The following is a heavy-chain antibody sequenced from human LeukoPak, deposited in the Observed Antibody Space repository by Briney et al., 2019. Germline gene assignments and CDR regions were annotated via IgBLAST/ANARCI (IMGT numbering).Heavy chain of an antibody. V-gene: IGHV3-23*01. CDR1: GFTFSTNA. J-gene: IGHJ4*02. CDR3: AKDVGKWESLHFFDY. D-gene: IGHD1-26*01. Sequence: GGSLRLSCLTSGFTFSTNAMSWVRQAPGKGLEWISGISGSGASTYYADSVTGRFTISRDNSRNTLYLQMNSLRGDDTAVYYCAKDVGKWESLHFFDYWGQGTPVTVSS. CDR2: ISGSGAST.